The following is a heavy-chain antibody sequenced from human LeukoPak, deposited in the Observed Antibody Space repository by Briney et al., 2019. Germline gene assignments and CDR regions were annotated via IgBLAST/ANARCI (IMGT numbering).Heavy chain of an antibody. CDR1: GGTFSSYA. D-gene: IGHD1-26*01. V-gene: IGHV1-69*05. Sequence: ASVKVSCKASGGTFSSYAISWVRQAPGQGLEWMGGIIPIFGTANYAQKFQGRVTITTDESTSTAYMELSSLRSEDTAVYYCARDRGSHSGSSIHPRYYYYYMDVWGKGTTVTVSS. CDR3: ARDRGSHSGSSIHPRYYYYYMDV. J-gene: IGHJ6*03. CDR2: IIPIFGTA.